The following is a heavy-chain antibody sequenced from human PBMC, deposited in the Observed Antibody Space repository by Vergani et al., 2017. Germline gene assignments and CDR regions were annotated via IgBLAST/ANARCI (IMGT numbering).Heavy chain of an antibody. CDR3: AIVTDDYDSSGYYLDY. V-gene: IGHV1-24*01. CDR1: GYSLTELT. Sequence: QVQLVQSGSEVRKPGASVKVSCQVSGYSLTELTIHWVRQAPGKGLEWMGGFDPEHGEVTFAHHIQGRVTMTEDRSTDTAYMELSSLRPEDTALYYFAIVTDDYDSSGYYLDYLGQGTLVTVSA. D-gene: IGHD3-22*01. J-gene: IGHJ4*02. CDR2: FDPEHGEV.